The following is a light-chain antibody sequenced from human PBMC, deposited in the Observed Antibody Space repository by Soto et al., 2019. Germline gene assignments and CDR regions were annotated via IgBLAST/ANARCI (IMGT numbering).Light chain of an antibody. CDR1: QRVSSY. J-gene: IGKJ1*01. V-gene: IGKV3-11*01. Sequence: EIVLTQSPATLSLSPGERATLSCRASQRVSSYLAWYQQKPGQAPRLLIYEASNRATGIPARFSGSGSGTDFTLTISSLEPEDFAVYYCQQCGNWPQTFGQGTKV. CDR2: EAS. CDR3: QQCGNWPQT.